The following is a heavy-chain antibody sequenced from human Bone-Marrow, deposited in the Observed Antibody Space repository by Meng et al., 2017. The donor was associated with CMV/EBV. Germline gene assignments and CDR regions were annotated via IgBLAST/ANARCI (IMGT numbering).Heavy chain of an antibody. CDR1: GYSFTRSW. J-gene: IGHJ4*02. CDR2: IDPGASYT. D-gene: IGHD4-23*01. Sequence: SCRASGYSFTRSWISWVRQMPGKGLEWMVRIDPGASYTNYSPSFQGHVTISVDKSSSTAYLQWSSLKASDTAMYYCARHGLTTVGDFWGQGTLVTVSS. CDR3: ARHGLTTVGDF. V-gene: IGHV5-10-1*01.